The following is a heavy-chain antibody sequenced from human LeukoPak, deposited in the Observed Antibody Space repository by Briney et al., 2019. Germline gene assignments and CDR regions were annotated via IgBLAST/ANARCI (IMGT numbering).Heavy chain of an antibody. CDR2: IYYSGST. Sequence: PSETLSLTCTVAGYSISSGYYWSWIRQPPGKGLEWIGYIYYSGSTNYNPSLKSRVTISVDTSKNQFSLKLSSVTAADTAVYYCARGGQLWSSRYYYYYYMDVWGKGTTVTISS. CDR1: GYSISSGYY. V-gene: IGHV4-61*01. D-gene: IGHD5-18*01. CDR3: ARGGQLWSSRYYYYYYMDV. J-gene: IGHJ6*03.